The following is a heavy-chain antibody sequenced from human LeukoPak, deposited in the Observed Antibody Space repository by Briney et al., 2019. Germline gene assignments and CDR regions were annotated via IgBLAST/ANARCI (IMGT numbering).Heavy chain of an antibody. CDR2: IYYSGST. J-gene: IGHJ6*03. CDR1: GGSISSGDYY. Sequence: PSQTLSLTCTVSGGSISSGDYYWSWIRQPPGKGLEWIGYIYYSGSTYYNPSLKSRVTISVDTSKNQFSLKLSSVTAADTAVYYCARAGPGYYYYYMDVWGKGTTVTVSS. V-gene: IGHV4-30-4*08. D-gene: IGHD1-14*01. CDR3: ARAGPGYYYYYMDV.